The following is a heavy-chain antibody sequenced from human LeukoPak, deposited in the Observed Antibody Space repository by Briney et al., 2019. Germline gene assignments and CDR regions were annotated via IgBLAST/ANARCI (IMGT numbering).Heavy chain of an antibody. CDR2: INPSGGST. D-gene: IGHD5-24*01. CDR1: GYTFTSYY. V-gene: IGHV1-46*01. J-gene: IGHJ4*02. Sequence: GASVKVSCKASGYTFTSYYMHWVRQAPGQGLEWMGIINPSGGSTSYAQKFQGRATMTRDTSTSTVYMELSSLRSEDTAVYYCARVGVEMAFDYWGQGTLVTVSS. CDR3: ARVGVEMAFDY.